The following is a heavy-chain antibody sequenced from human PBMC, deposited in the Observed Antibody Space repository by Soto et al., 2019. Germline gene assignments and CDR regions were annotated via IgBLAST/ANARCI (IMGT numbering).Heavy chain of an antibody. CDR3: AREYNWNDVDVFDY. D-gene: IGHD1-1*01. CDR1: GGSISSYY. V-gene: IGHV4-59*01. Sequence: SETLSLTCTVSGGSISSYYWSWIRQPPGKGLEWIGYIYYSGSTNYNPPLKSRVTISVDTSKNQFSLKLSSVTAADTAVYYCAREYNWNDVDVFDYWGQGTLVTVSS. CDR2: IYYSGST. J-gene: IGHJ4*02.